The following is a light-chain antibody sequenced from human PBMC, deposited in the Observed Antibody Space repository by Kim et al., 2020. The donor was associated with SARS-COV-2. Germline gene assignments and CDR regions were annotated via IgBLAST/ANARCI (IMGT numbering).Light chain of an antibody. Sequence: GQSVTLSCAGTSSDVGAYNYVSWYQQHPGKAPKLMIYDVTNRPSGVSNRFSGSKSGNTASLSISGLQAEDEADYYCSSYSSSSPHVFGTGTKVTVL. J-gene: IGLJ1*01. V-gene: IGLV2-14*03. CDR2: DVT. CDR3: SSYSSSSPHV. CDR1: SSDVGAYNY.